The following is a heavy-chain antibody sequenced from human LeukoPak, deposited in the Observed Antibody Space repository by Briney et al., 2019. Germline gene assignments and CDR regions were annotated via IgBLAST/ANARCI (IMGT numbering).Heavy chain of an antibody. CDR3: AKRTPRDSLAVAGNAYFDY. D-gene: IGHD6-19*01. CDR1: GFPFSSYG. Sequence: GGSLRLSCAASGFPFSSYGMHWVRQAPGKGLEWVAFIRCDGSKTYYADSVKGRFTISRDNSKNTLYLQMNSLRTEDTAVYYCAKRTPRDSLAVAGNAYFDYWGQGTLVTVSS. J-gene: IGHJ4*02. CDR2: IRCDGSKT. V-gene: IGHV3-30*02.